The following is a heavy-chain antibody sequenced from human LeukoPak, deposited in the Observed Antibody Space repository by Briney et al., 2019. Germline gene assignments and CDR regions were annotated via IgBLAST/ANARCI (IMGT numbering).Heavy chain of an antibody. J-gene: IGHJ4*02. Sequence: GGSLRLSCGASGFTFSSYWMHWVRQGPGIGLVWVSRINGEGSIVNYADSVKGRFTISRDNAKNTLDLQMNSLRVEDTAVYFCAREWGNSVLPLDYWGQGTLVTVSP. CDR3: AREWGNSVLPLDY. V-gene: IGHV3-74*01. D-gene: IGHD3-16*01. CDR2: INGEGSIV. CDR1: GFTFSSYW.